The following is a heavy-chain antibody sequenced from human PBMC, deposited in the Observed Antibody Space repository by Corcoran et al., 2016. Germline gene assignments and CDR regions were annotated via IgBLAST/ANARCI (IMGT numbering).Heavy chain of an antibody. Sequence: QVQLQESGPGLVKPSETLSLTCTVSGGSISGHYWSWIRQPTGEGLQWIGRIYSSGSTNYNPSLKSRVTMSGDTSKNQFSLKLTSVTAADTAVYYCARDYYGDYWGQGTLVTVSS. CDR2: IYSSGST. CDR3: ARDYYGDY. CDR1: GGSISGHY. J-gene: IGHJ4*02. V-gene: IGHV4-4*07.